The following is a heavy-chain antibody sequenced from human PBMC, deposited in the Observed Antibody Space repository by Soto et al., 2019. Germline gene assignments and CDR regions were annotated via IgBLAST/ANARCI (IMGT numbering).Heavy chain of an antibody. D-gene: IGHD3-22*01. V-gene: IGHV1-69*12. CDR3: ASSGPGSTYYYDSSGYETPHFQH. J-gene: IGHJ1*01. Sequence: QVQLVQSGAEVKKPGSSVKVSCKASGGTFSSYAISWVRQAPGQGLEWMGGIIPIFGTANYAQKFQGRVTITAEESTSTAYMELSSLRSEDTAVYYCASSGPGSTYYYDSSGYETPHFQHWGQGTLVTVSS. CDR2: IIPIFGTA. CDR1: GGTFSSYA.